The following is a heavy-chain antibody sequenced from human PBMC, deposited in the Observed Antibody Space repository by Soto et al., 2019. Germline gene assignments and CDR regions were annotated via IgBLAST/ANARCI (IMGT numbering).Heavy chain of an antibody. CDR1: GFTFSSYG. CDR3: AKASSFYYDILTGPSDY. Sequence: GGSLRLSCAASGFTFSSYGMHWVRQAPGKGLEWVAVISYDGSNKYYADSVKGRFTISRDNSKNTLYLQMNSLRAEDTAVYYCAKASSFYYDILTGPSDYWGQGTLVTVSS. D-gene: IGHD3-9*01. J-gene: IGHJ4*02. CDR2: ISYDGSNK. V-gene: IGHV3-30*18.